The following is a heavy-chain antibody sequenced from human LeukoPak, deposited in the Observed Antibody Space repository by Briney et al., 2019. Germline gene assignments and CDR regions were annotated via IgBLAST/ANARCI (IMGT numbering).Heavy chain of an antibody. D-gene: IGHD4-17*01. CDR3: AKSKPSDGAPFDY. V-gene: IGHV3-30*18. J-gene: IGHJ4*02. Sequence: TGGSLRLSCAASGFTFSNYGIHWVRQAPGKGLEWVAVISYDGNNKYYADSVKGRFTISRDNSKNTLYLQMNSLRAEDTAVYYCAKSKPSDGAPFDYWGQGTLVTVSS. CDR2: ISYDGNNK. CDR1: GFTFSNYG.